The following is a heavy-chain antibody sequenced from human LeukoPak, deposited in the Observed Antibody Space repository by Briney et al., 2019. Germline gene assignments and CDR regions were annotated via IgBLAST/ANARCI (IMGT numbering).Heavy chain of an antibody. V-gene: IGHV3-23*01. D-gene: IGHD3-3*02. CDR1: GFTFSSYA. CDR2: ISGSGGST. CDR3: AKGGIDYYYFYYMDV. J-gene: IGHJ6*03. Sequence: QPGGSLRLSCAASGFTFSSYAMSWVRQAPGKGLEWVSAISGSGGSTYYADSVKGRFTISRDNSKNTLYLQMNSLRAEDTAVFYCAKGGIDYYYFYYMDVWGKGTTVSVSS.